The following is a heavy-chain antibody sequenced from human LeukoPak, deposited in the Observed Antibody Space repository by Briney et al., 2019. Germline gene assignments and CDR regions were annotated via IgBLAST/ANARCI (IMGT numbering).Heavy chain of an antibody. D-gene: IGHD6-19*01. Sequence: GGSLRLSCAASGFTVSSSYMSWVRQAPGKGLEWVSVIYNNDNTNYAGSVKGRFTISRDSSTNTLYLQMNSLRAEDTAVYFCARASQWLAFDYWGQGTLVTVSS. CDR3: ARASQWLAFDY. CDR2: IYNNDNT. V-gene: IGHV3-66*01. J-gene: IGHJ4*02. CDR1: GFTVSSSY.